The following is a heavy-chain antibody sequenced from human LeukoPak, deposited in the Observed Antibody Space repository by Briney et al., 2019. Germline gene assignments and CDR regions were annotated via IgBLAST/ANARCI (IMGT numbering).Heavy chain of an antibody. D-gene: IGHD3-22*01. J-gene: IGHJ4*02. V-gene: IGHV3-9*01. CDR1: GFTFDDYA. CDR2: ISWNSGSI. Sequence: GGSLRLSCAASGFTFDDYAMHWVRQAPGKGLEWVSGISWNSGSIGYADSVKGRFTISRDNAKNSLYLQMNSLRAEDTAFYYCAKDLESYYDGSGCDYWGQGALVTVPS. CDR3: AKDLESYYDGSGCDY.